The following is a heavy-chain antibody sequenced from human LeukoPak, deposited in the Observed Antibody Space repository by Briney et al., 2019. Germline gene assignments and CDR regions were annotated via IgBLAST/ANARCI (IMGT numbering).Heavy chain of an antibody. CDR1: GGSISSYY. J-gene: IGHJ4*02. CDR3: ARLVGYCSGGSCPNWFDY. Sequence: PSETLSLTCTVSGGSISSYYWSWIRQPPGKGLEWIGSIYYSGSTYYNPSLKSRVTISVDTSKNQFSLKLSSVTAADTAVYYCARLVGYCSGGSCPNWFDYWGQGTLVTVSS. CDR2: IYYSGST. V-gene: IGHV4-39*01. D-gene: IGHD2-15*01.